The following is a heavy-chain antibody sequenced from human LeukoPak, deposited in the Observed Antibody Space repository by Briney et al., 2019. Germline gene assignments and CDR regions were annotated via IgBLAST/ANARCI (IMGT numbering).Heavy chain of an antibody. J-gene: IGHJ4*02. Sequence: SESLSLTCTVSGGSRGSSSYYWGWMRQPPGKGLEGSGSIYYSGSTYYNPSLKSRVTISVDTSKNQFSLKLSSVTAADTAVYYCAREAYCGGDCYSGDYWGQGTLVTVSS. D-gene: IGHD2-21*02. CDR1: GGSRGSSSYY. V-gene: IGHV4-39*02. CDR2: IYYSGST. CDR3: AREAYCGGDCYSGDY.